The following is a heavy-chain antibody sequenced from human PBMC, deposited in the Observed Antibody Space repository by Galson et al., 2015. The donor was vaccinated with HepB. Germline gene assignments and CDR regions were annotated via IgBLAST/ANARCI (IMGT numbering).Heavy chain of an antibody. V-gene: IGHV3-30*18. CDR2: ISYDGSNK. CDR1: GFTFSSYG. D-gene: IGHD2-2*02. J-gene: IGHJ3*02. Sequence: SLRLSCAASGFTFSSYGMHWVRQAPGKGLEWVAVISYDGSNKYYADSVRGRFTISRDNSKNTLYLQMNSLRAEDTAVYYCAKMDYCSSTSCYTYTVPGDAFDIWGQGTMVTVSS. CDR3: AKMDYCSSTSCYTYTVPGDAFDI.